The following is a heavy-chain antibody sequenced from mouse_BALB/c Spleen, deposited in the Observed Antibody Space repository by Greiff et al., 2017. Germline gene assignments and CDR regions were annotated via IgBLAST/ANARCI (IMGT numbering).Heavy chain of an antibody. J-gene: IGHJ1*01. CDR1: GFTFNTNA. CDR3: VRQGRYDGYWYFDV. V-gene: IGHV10S3*01. CDR2: IRSKSNNYAT. Sequence: EVQLVETGGGLVQPKGSLKLSCAASGFTFNTNAMNWVRQAPGKGLEWVARIRSKSNNYATYYADSVKDRFTISRDDSQSMLYLQMNNLKTEDTAMYYCVRQGRYDGYWYFDVWGAGTTVTVSS. D-gene: IGHD2-14*01.